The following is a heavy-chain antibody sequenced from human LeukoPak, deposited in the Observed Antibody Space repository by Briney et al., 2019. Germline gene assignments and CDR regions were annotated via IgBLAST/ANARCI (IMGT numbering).Heavy chain of an antibody. Sequence: GGSLRLSCAASGFTFSSYGMHWARQAPGKGLEWVAFIRYDGSNKYYADSVKGRFTISRDNSKNTLYLQMNSLRAEDTAVYYCAKLLSGYDRFDYWGQGTLVTVSS. CDR1: GFTFSSYG. V-gene: IGHV3-30*02. D-gene: IGHD5-12*01. J-gene: IGHJ4*02. CDR3: AKLLSGYDRFDY. CDR2: IRYDGSNK.